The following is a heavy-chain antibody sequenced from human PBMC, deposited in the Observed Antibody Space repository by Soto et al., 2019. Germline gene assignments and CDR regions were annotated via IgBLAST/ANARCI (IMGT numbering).Heavy chain of an antibody. CDR2: IDPSDSYT. J-gene: IGHJ6*02. CDR1: GYSFTIYW. CDR3: ARHVYYYGMDV. V-gene: IGHV5-10-1*01. Sequence: HGESLKISCKGSGYSFTIYWISWVRQMPGKGLEWMGRIDPSDSYTNYSPSSQGHVTISADKSISTAYLQWSSLKASDTALYYCARHVYYYGMDVWVQRTTVTVSS.